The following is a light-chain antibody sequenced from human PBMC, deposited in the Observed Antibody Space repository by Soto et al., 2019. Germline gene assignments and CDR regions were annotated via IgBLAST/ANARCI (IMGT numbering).Light chain of an antibody. J-gene: IGLJ3*02. Sequence: SVLTQPASVSGSPGQSITISCTGTASDTGNYNYVSWYQLHPGKAPKLLIYGVTNRPSGVSNRFSGSKSGNAASLTISGLQAEDEADYYCSSYTAYTTLWVFGGGTKLTVL. CDR3: SSYTAYTTLWV. CDR1: ASDTGNYNY. V-gene: IGLV2-14*01. CDR2: GVT.